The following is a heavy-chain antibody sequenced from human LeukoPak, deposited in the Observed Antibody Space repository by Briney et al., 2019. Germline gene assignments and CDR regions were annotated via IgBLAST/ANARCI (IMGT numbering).Heavy chain of an antibody. CDR2: IYYSGST. V-gene: IGHV4-30-4*01. J-gene: IGHJ5*02. Sequence: SETLSLTCTVSGGSISSGDYYWSWIRQPPGKGLEWIGYIYYSGSTYYNPSLKSRVTISVDTSKNQFSLKLSSVTAADTAVYYCARDLSTLGEVPGAIQNWFDPWGQGTLVTVSS. CDR3: ARDLSTLGEVPGAIQNWFDP. D-gene: IGHD2-2*01. CDR1: GGSISSGDYY.